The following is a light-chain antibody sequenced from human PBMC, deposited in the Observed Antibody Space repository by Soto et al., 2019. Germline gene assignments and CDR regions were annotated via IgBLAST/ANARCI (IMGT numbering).Light chain of an antibody. CDR3: QTWGTGIVV. V-gene: IGLV4-69*01. CDR1: SGHSSYA. CDR2: LNSDGSH. Sequence: QLVLTQSPSASASLGASVKLTCALSSGHSSYAIAWHQQQPEKGPRALMKLNSDGSHTRGDGIPDRFSGSSSGAERYLTISSLQSEDEADYYCQTWGTGIVVFGGGTKLTFL. J-gene: IGLJ3*02.